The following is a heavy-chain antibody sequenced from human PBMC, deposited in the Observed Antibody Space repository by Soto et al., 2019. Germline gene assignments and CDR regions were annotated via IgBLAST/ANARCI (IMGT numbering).Heavy chain of an antibody. CDR1: GFTCSSYD. V-gene: IGHV3-23*01. CDR3: AKATATGGGAFDI. CDR2: ILVGGST. Sequence: GGSLRLSCAASGFTCSSYDMSWVRQAPGKGLEWVSTILVGGSTHYPDSVKGRFTISRDNSKNTAFPQMNSLTAGDTAVYYCAKATATGGGAFDICGQGTVVTVSS. J-gene: IGHJ3*02. D-gene: IGHD2-8*02.